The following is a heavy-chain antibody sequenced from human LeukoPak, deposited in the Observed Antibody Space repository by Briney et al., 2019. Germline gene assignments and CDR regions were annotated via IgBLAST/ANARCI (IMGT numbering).Heavy chain of an antibody. CDR1: GYTFTGYY. Sequence: ASVKVSCKASGYTFTGYYMHWVRQAPGQGLEWMGRINPNSGGTNYAQKFQGRVTMTRDTSISTAYMELRSLRSDDTAVYYCARINYDILTGPSDPWGQGTLVTVSS. D-gene: IGHD3-9*01. J-gene: IGHJ5*02. CDR2: INPNSGGT. CDR3: ARINYDILTGPSDP. V-gene: IGHV1-2*06.